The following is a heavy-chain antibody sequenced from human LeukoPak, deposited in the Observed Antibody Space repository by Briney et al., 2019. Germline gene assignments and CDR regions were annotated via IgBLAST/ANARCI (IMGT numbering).Heavy chain of an antibody. CDR1: GFTFSSYA. J-gene: IGHJ4*02. Sequence: GGSLRLSCAASGFTFSSYAMSWVRQAPGKGLEWASVIYSGGSTYYADSVKGRFTISRDNSKNTLYLQMNSLRAEDTAVYYCARDRDDSSGYYYFDYWGQGTLVTVSS. CDR3: ARDRDDSSGYYYFDY. V-gene: IGHV3-66*01. D-gene: IGHD3-22*01. CDR2: IYSGGST.